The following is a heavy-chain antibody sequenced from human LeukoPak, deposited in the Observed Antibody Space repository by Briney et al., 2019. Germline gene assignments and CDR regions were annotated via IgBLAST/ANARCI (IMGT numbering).Heavy chain of an antibody. V-gene: IGHV4-34*01. J-gene: IGHJ4*02. Sequence: SETLSLTCAVYGGSFSGNYWTLIRQTPGRGLEWIGESSPTGDITGYNPSLKGRATISVDSSKNQFSLKLTSVTAADTGVYYFAGGPDFIARPCDSWGPGTLVTVSS. CDR3: AGGPDFIARPCDS. D-gene: IGHD4-23*01. CDR2: SSPTGDIT. CDR1: GGSFSGNY.